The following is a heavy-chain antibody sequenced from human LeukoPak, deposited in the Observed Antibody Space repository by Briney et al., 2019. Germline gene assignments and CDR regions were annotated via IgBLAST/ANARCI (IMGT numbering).Heavy chain of an antibody. J-gene: IGHJ4*02. CDR1: GGSISSSSYY. CDR3: ARVEGDYSDY. V-gene: IGHV4-39*07. CDR2: IYYSGST. Sequence: SETLSLTCTVSGGSISSSSYYWGWIRQPPGKGLEWIGSIYYSGSTYYNPSLKSRVTISVDTSKNQFSLKLSSVTAADTAVYYCARVEGDYSDYWGQGTLVTVSS.